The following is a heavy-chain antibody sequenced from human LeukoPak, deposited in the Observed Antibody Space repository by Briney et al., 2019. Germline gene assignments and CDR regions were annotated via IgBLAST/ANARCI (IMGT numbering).Heavy chain of an antibody. D-gene: IGHD1-26*01. CDR1: EYSFTSYW. CDR2: IYPGDSDT. CDR3: ARRLSGATHDY. Sequence: GESLKISCKGSEYSFTSYWVAWMRQMPGKGLEWMGIIYPGDSDTRYSPSFQGQVTISADKSISTAYLHWNSPKASDTAMYYCARRLSGATHDYWGQGTLVTVSS. J-gene: IGHJ4*02. V-gene: IGHV5-51*01.